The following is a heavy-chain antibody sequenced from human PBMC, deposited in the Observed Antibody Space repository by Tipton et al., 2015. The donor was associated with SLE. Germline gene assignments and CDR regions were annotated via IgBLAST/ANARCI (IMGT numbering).Heavy chain of an antibody. CDR2: IYYSGST. J-gene: IGHJ2*01. D-gene: IGHD5-24*01. Sequence: TLSLTCTVSGGSISSHYWSWIRQHPGKGLEWIGYIYYSGSTKYNPSLKSRVTISGDTSKNQFSLKLSSVTAADTAVYYCARAAEGLWMATTNWYFDLWGRGTLVTVSS. V-gene: IGHV4-59*11. CDR1: GGSISSHY. CDR3: ARAAEGLWMATTNWYFDL.